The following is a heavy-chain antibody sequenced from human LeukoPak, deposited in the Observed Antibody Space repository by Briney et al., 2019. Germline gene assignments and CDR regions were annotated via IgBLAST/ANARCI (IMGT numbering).Heavy chain of an antibody. CDR3: ARGSSGWPLDY. CDR2: IIPIFGTA. J-gene: IGHJ4*02. CDR1: GGTFSSYA. Sequence: SVKVSCKASGGTFSSYAISWVRQAPGQGLEWMGGIIPIFGTANYAQKLQGRVTMTTDTSTSTAYMELRSLRSDDTAVYYCARGSSGWPLDYWGQGTLVTVSS. V-gene: IGHV1-69*05. D-gene: IGHD6-19*01.